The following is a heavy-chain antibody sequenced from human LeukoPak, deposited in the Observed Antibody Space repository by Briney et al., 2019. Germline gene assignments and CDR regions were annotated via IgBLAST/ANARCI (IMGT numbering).Heavy chain of an antibody. V-gene: IGHV3-23*01. CDR2: ISGRGGTT. Sequence: GGSLRLSCAASGFTFSSYAMNWVRQAPGKGLEWVSGISGRGGTTYYADSVKRRFPISRDNSTNTLYLQMNGLRADDTAIYYCAKAPCSAGSCYSRCYEYWGQGTLVTVSS. CDR3: AKAPCSAGSCYSRCYEY. J-gene: IGHJ4*02. D-gene: IGHD2-15*01. CDR1: GFTFSSYA.